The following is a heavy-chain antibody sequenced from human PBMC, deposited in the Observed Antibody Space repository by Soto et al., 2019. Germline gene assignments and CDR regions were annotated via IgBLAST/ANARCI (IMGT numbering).Heavy chain of an antibody. CDR1: GDTFNDYY. J-gene: IGHJ6*03. CDR2: INPNGGVT. V-gene: IGHV1-2*02. D-gene: IGHD5-12*01. Sequence: QVQLVQSGAEVKKPGASVTVSCRSSGDTFNDYYIHWVRQAPGQGLEGMGWINPNGGVTKYAQKFQGGVRMTRDTSSRTVYMQLSRLRSDDTAVYYCARESGGATATLDYYYFYMDVWGTGTTVTVSS. CDR3: ARESGGATATLDYYYFYMDV.